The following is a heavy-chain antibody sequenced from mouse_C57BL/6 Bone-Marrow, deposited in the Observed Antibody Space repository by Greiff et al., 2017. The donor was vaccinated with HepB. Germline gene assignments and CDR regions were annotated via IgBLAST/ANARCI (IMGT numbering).Heavy chain of an antibody. CDR3: ARQYGKDAMDY. D-gene: IGHD2-1*01. Sequence: EVQGVESGGGLVQPGGSLTLSCAASGFTFSDYYMYWVRQTPEKRLEWVAYISNGGGSTYYPDTVTGRFTIYRDNAKNTLYLQMSRLKSEDTAMYDCARQYGKDAMDYWGQGTSVTVSS. J-gene: IGHJ4*01. V-gene: IGHV5-12*01. CDR2: ISNGGGST. CDR1: GFTFSDYY.